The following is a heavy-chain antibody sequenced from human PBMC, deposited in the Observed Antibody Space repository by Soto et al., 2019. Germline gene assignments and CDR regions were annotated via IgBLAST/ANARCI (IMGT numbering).Heavy chain of an antibody. Sequence: SETLSLTCAVSGGSFSGYYWSWIRQPPGKGLEWIGEINHSGSTNYNPSLKIRFTISVETSKNQFSLKLHSVTAADTAVYYCARSYGDRYYDSSGYYQFDYWGQGTLVTVSS. CDR3: ARSYGDRYYDSSGYYQFDY. J-gene: IGHJ4*02. CDR1: GGSFSGYY. CDR2: INHSGST. V-gene: IGHV4-34*01. D-gene: IGHD3-22*01.